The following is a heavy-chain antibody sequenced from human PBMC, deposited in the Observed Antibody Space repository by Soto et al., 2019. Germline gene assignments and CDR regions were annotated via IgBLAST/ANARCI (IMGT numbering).Heavy chain of an antibody. J-gene: IGHJ5*02. V-gene: IGHV4-4*02. D-gene: IGHD2-8*02. CDR3: ASSTGKRFDP. CDR1: FGSISSSNW. CDR2: IYHTGIT. Sequence: SETLSLTCAVSFGSISSSNWWTWVRQPPGEGLEYIGEIYHTGITNYNPSLKSRVTISLDRSKNHFSLNMTSVTAADTAVYYCASSTGKRFDPWGQGTLVTVSS.